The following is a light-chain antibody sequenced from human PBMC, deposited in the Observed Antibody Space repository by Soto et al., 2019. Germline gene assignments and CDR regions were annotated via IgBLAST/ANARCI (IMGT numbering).Light chain of an antibody. CDR2: GAS. V-gene: IGKV3-20*01. Sequence: EIVLTQSPGTLSLAPGERATLSCRASQSVRSSYLAWYQQKPGQAPRILIYGASSSATGIPDRFSGSGSGTDFTLTISRLEPEDFAVYYCQQYGSSLWTFCQGTKVEIK. J-gene: IGKJ1*01. CDR3: QQYGSSLWT. CDR1: QSVRSSY.